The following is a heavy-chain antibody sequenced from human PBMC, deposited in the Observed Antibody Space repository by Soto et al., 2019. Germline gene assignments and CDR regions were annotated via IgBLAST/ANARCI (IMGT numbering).Heavy chain of an antibody. V-gene: IGHV1-18*01. D-gene: IGHD4-17*01. CDR1: GYTFPSST. CDR2: INAYNGDT. J-gene: IGHJ4*02. Sequence: QVELVQSGAEVKKPGASVKVSCKASGYTFPSSTISLLRQAPGQGLEWMGWINAYNGDTKYAHRLQGRVTMTTDTSTNTAYLERASLTSDETAIYYCASANYGDSDYWGQGPLVTVSS. CDR3: ASANYGDSDY.